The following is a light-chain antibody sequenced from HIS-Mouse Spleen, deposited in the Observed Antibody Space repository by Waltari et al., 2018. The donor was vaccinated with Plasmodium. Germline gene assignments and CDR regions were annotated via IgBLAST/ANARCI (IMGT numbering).Light chain of an antibody. J-gene: IGKJ3*01. Sequence: EIVMTQSPATLSVPLGERATLSCRASQSVSSNLAWYQQKPGQAPRLLIYGASTRATGIPARFSGSGSGTEFTLTISSLQSEDFAVYYCQQYNNWSFTFGPGTKVDIK. CDR1: QSVSSN. CDR3: QQYNNWSFT. CDR2: GAS. V-gene: IGKV3-15*01.